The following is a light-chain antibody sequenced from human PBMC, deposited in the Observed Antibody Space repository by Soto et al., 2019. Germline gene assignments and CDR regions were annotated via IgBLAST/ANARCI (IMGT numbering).Light chain of an antibody. CDR3: SSYTGSSTV. V-gene: IGLV2-14*03. J-gene: IGLJ1*01. Sequence: QSVLTQPASVSGSPGQSITISCTGTSSDVGGYNYASWYQQHPGKAPELMIFDVSSRPSGVSNRFSGSKSGNTASLTISGLQAEDEADYYCSSYTGSSTVFGTGTKVTVL. CDR2: DVS. CDR1: SSDVGGYNY.